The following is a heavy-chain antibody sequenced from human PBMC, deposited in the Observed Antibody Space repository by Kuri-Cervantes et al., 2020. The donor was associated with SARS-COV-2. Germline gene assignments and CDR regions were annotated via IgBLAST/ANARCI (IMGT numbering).Heavy chain of an antibody. V-gene: IGHV3-15*01. CDR3: TTDLKPWRADY. CDR2: IKSKTDGGTA. CDR1: GFTFSNAW. D-gene: IGHD3-3*01. J-gene: IGHJ4*02. Sequence: GESLKISCAASGFTFSNAWMSWVRQAPGKGLEWVGRIKSKTDGGTADYAAPVKGRFTISRDDSKNTLYLQMNSLKTEDTAVYYCTTDLKPWRADYWGQGIQVTVSS.